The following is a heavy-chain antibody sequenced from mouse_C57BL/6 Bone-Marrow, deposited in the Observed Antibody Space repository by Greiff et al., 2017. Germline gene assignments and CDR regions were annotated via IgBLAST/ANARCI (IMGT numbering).Heavy chain of an antibody. D-gene: IGHD2-1*01. CDR1: GYTFTSYW. Sequence: QVQLQQPGAELVKPGTSVKLSCKASGYTFTSYWMHWVKQRPGQGLEWIGMIHPNSGSTNYNEKFKSKATLTVDKSSSTAYMQLSSLTSEDSAVYYCARSTMAHFDYWGQGTTLTVSS. CDR3: ARSTMAHFDY. CDR2: IHPNSGST. J-gene: IGHJ2*01. V-gene: IGHV1-64*01.